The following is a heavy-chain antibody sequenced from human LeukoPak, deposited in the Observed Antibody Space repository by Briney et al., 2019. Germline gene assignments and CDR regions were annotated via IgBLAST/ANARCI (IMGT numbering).Heavy chain of an antibody. CDR3: VRDRGAHSSGYYF. V-gene: IGHV1-18*01. CDR2: ISAYNGNT. Sequence: ASVKVSCKASGGTFSSYAISWVRQAPGQGLEGMGWISAYNGNTNYAQKLQGRGTMTTNTATSTVNMELRNLRSDDTAVGDFVRDRGAHSSGYYFWGQRALVTVSS. J-gene: IGHJ4*01. CDR1: GGTFSSYA. D-gene: IGHD3-22*01.